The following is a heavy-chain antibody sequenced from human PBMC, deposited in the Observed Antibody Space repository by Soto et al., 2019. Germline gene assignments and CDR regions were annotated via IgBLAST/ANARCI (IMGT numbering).Heavy chain of an antibody. V-gene: IGHV3-23*01. CDR3: AKLSPQNYFDY. Sequence: EVQLLESGGGLVQPGGSLRLSCAASGFTFSNYAMSWVRQAPGKGLEWVSAISDGGGGTYYADSVEGRFTISRDNHKNTLYLQMDSLRAEDTAVYYCAKLSPQNYFDYWGQGTLVTVSS. CDR1: GFTFSNYA. J-gene: IGHJ4*02. CDR2: ISDGGGGT.